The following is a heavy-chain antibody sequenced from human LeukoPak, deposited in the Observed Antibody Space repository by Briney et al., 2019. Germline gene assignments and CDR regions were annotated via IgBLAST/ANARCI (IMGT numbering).Heavy chain of an antibody. D-gene: IGHD6-13*01. CDR2: IYSGGST. CDR3: ARADSSSVGPLGY. Sequence: QPGGSLRLSCAVSGFTVSSNYMSWVRQPPGKGLEWVSVIYSGGSTYYADSVKGRFTISRHDSRDTLYLQMNSLRVEDTAVYYCARADSSSVGPLGYWGQGSLVTVSS. J-gene: IGHJ4*02. CDR1: GFTVSSNY. V-gene: IGHV3-53*04.